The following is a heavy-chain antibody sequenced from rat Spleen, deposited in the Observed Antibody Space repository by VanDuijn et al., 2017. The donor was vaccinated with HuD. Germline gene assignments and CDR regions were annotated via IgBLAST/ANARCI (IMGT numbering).Heavy chain of an antibody. CDR2: ISYDGSST. V-gene: IGHV5-29*01. CDR3: ARPRGYFDY. J-gene: IGHJ2*01. CDR1: GFTFSDYY. Sequence: EVQLVESDGGLVQPGRSLKLSCAASGFTFSDYYMAWVRQAPTKGLEWVATISYDGSSTYYRDSVKGRFTISRDNAKSTLYLQMDSLRSEDTATYYCARPRGYFDYWGQGVMVTVSS.